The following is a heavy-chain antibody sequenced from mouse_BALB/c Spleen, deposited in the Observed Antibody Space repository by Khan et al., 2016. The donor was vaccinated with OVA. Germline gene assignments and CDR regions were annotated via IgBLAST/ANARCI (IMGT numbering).Heavy chain of an antibody. CDR3: ADYLTGSFAY. CDR2: ISSGGDYT. CDR1: GFTFSSYS. J-gene: IGHJ3*01. D-gene: IGHD4-1*01. V-gene: IGHV5-6*01. Sequence: EVELVESGGDLVKPGGSLKLSCAASGFTFSSYSMSWVRQTPDKRLEWVASISSGGDYTYYPDSVKGRFTISRDNSKNTLYLQMSNLTSEDTAMYYSADYLTGSFAYWGQGTLVTVSA.